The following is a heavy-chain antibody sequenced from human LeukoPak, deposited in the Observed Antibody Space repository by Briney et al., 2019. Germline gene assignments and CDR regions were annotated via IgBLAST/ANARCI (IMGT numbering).Heavy chain of an antibody. D-gene: IGHD4-17*01. V-gene: IGHV4-59*01. CDR2: IHYSGIT. CDR3: ARGSRAVTTSSNIHPYYFDY. CDR1: GGSINSLY. J-gene: IGHJ4*02. Sequence: SETLSLTCTVSGGSINSLYWNWIRQLPGKGLEWIGYIHYSGITNYNPSFNSRVTISLDTSKSQFSLKLTSVTAADMAVYYCARGSRAVTTSSNIHPYYFDYWGQGTLVTVSS.